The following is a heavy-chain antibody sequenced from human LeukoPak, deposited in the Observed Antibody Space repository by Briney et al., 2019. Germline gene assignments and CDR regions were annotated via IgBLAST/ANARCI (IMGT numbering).Heavy chain of an antibody. D-gene: IGHD3-16*02. J-gene: IGHJ4*02. V-gene: IGHV1-2*02. CDR1: GYTFTGYY. CDR3: ARGFMITFGGVIVIFRD. Sequence: GASVKVSCKASGYTFTGYYMHWVRQAPGQGLEWMEWINPNSGGTNYAQKFQGRVTMTRDTSIGTAYMELSRLRSDDTAVYYCARGFMITFGGVIVIFRDWGQGTLVTVSS. CDR2: INPNSGGT.